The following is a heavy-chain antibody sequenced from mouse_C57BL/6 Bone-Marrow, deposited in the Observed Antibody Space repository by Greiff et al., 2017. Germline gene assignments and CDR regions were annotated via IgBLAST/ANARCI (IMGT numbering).Heavy chain of an antibody. D-gene: IGHD2-13*01. V-gene: IGHV1-50*01. CDR1: GYTFTSYW. Sequence: QVQLQQPGAELAKPGASVKLSCKASGYTFTSYWMQWVKQRPGQGLEWIGEIDPSDSYTNYNQKFKGKATLTVDTSSSTAYMQLSSLTSEDSAVYYCARDYYYYAMDYWGQGTSVTVSS. CDR3: ARDYYYYAMDY. J-gene: IGHJ4*01. CDR2: IDPSDSYT.